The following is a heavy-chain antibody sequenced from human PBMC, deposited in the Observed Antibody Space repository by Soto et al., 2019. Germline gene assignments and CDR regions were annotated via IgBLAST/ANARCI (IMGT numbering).Heavy chain of an antibody. CDR2: IIPILGIA. J-gene: IGHJ4*02. CDR3: ASRDEAIGYYYDSSGYFDY. CDR1: GGTFSSYT. Sequence: QVQLVQSVAEVKKPGSSVKVSCKASGGTFSSYTISWVRQAPGQGLEWMGRIIPILGIANYAQKFQGRVTITADKSTSTAYMELSSLRSEDTAVYYCASRDEAIGYYYDSSGYFDYWGQGTLVTVSS. D-gene: IGHD3-22*01. V-gene: IGHV1-69*02.